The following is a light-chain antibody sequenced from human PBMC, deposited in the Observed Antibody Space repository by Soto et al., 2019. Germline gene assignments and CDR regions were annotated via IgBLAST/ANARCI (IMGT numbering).Light chain of an antibody. CDR3: QPAHGFPVT. J-gene: IGKJ4*01. V-gene: IGKV1-12*01. CDR2: AAS. CDR1: QGISSW. Sequence: TQITQNTSSVSASVGDRVTITCRASQGISSWLAWYQQKPGKAPKLLIYAASSLQSGVPSRFSGSGSGTDFTLTISSLQPEGFATYYWQPAHGFPVTFGGGTKVDI.